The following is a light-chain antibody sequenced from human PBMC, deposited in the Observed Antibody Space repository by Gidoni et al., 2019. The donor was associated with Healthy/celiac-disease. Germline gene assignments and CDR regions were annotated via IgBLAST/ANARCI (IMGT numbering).Light chain of an antibody. CDR2: EVS. Sequence: QSALTQPASVSGFPGQSIPISCTGTSSDVGGYNYVSWYQQHPGKAPKLMIYEVSNRPSGVSNRFSGSKSGNTASLTISGLQAEDEADYYCSSYTSSSTLLYVFGTGTKVTVL. CDR3: SSYTSSSTLLYV. V-gene: IGLV2-14*01. CDR1: SSDVGGYNY. J-gene: IGLJ1*01.